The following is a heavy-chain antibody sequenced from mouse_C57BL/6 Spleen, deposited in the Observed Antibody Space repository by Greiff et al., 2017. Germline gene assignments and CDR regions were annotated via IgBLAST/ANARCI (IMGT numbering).Heavy chain of an antibody. J-gene: IGHJ4*01. CDR2: IWRGGST. CDR1: GFSLTSYG. D-gene: IGHD1-1*01. V-gene: IGHV2-5*01. Sequence: VQLQQSGPGLVQPSQSLSITCTVSGFSLTSYGVHWVRQSPGKGLAWLGMIWRGGSTDYTAAFMSRLSITKDNSKSQVFFKMNSLQADDTAIYYCTKRNYGDNAMDYWGQGTSGTVSS. CDR3: TKRNYGDNAMDY.